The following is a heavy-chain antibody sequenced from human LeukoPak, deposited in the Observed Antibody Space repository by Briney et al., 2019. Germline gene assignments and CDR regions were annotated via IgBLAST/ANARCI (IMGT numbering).Heavy chain of an antibody. CDR3: ARSGIQYYYGSGSPFDY. Sequence: PGESLKISCKGSGYSFTSYWIGWVRQMPGKGLEWMGIIYPGDSDTRYSPSFQGQVTISADKSISTAYLQWSSLKASDTAMYYCARSGIQYYYGSGSPFDYWGQGTLVTVSS. CDR1: GYSFTSYW. D-gene: IGHD3-10*01. CDR2: IYPGDSDT. J-gene: IGHJ4*02. V-gene: IGHV5-51*01.